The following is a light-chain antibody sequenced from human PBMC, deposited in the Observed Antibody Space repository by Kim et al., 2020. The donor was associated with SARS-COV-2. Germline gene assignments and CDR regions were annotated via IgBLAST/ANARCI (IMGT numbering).Light chain of an antibody. CDR3: QQYANSPTT. CDR2: GAS. V-gene: IGKV3-20*01. J-gene: IGKJ1*01. Sequence: EIELTQSPGTLSLSPGERATLSCRASQSLSNFLAWYQQKPGQAPRLLIYGASGRASGIPDRFSGSGSGTDFTLTISRLEPEDFAVYYCQQYANSPTTFGQGTKVDIK. CDR1: QSLSNF.